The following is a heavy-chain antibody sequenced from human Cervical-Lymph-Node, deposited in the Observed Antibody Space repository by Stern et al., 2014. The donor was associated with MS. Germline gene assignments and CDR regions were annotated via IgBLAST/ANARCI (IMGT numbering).Heavy chain of an antibody. J-gene: IGHJ4*02. Sequence: QVQLQESGPGLVKPSQTLSLACTVSGGPISGGGYYRSWIRQLPGKGLEWSGYLSLHGATYYNPSPKSRVTISVDTSKNQFSLKLTSVTAADTAVYYCARGLGYCSGSSCLKYYFDSWCQGTLVTFSS. D-gene: IGHD2-15*01. CDR3: ARGLGYCSGSSCLKYYFDS. CDR2: LSLHGAT. V-gene: IGHV4-31*03. CDR1: GGPISGGGYY.